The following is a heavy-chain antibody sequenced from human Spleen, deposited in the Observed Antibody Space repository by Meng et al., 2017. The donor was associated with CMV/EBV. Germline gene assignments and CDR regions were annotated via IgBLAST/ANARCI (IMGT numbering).Heavy chain of an antibody. CDR3: ARGGYDSGSYFNFYSYSAGDFDY. V-gene: IGHV1-8*02. J-gene: IGHJ4*02. Sequence: ASVKVSCKASGYTFTGYYVHWVRQAPGQGLEWMGWMNPNSGNTGYAQKFQGRVTMTRNTSISTAYMELSSLRSEDTAVYYCARGGYDSGSYFNFYSYSAGDFDYWGQGTLVTVSS. D-gene: IGHD1-26*01. CDR1: GYTFTGYY. CDR2: MNPNSGNT.